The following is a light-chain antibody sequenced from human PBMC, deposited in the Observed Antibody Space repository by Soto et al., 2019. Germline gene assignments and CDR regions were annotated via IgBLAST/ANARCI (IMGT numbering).Light chain of an antibody. Sequence: ETLMTQSPATLSVSPGERATLSCRASQTIGSNLAWYQQKPGQPPRLLIYGASTRATDIPARFTGSGSGTEFTLTISSLQSEDFAIYYCQQYNNWPPTWTFGQGTKVDIK. CDR3: QQYNNWPPTWT. CDR1: QTIGSN. CDR2: GAS. J-gene: IGKJ1*01. V-gene: IGKV3-15*01.